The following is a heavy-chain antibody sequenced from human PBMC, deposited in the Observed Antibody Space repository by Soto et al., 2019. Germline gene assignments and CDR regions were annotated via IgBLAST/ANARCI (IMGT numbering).Heavy chain of an antibody. V-gene: IGHV3-30-3*01. J-gene: IGHJ4*02. Sequence: GGSLRLSCAASGFTFSSYAMHWVRQAPGKGLEWVAVISYDGSNKYYADSVKGRFTISRDNSKNTLYLQMNSLRAEDTAVYYCARERVGATSINFDYWGQGTLVTVSS. D-gene: IGHD1-26*01. CDR1: GFTFSSYA. CDR3: ARERVGATSINFDY. CDR2: ISYDGSNK.